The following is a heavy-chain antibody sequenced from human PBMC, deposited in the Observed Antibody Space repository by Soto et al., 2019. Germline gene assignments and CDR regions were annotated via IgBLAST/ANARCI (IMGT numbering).Heavy chain of an antibody. CDR2: ISSSSFTL. CDR1: GFIFGSYT. J-gene: IGHJ4*02. V-gene: IGHV3-48*02. CDR3: ATGKGGQPN. Sequence: GGSLRLSCAASGFIFGSYTMNWVRQAPGKGLEWVSSISSSSFTLYYADSVKGRFSISRDNAKNSLYLQMNSLRDEDTAVYYSATGKGGQPNWGQGTLVPVSS.